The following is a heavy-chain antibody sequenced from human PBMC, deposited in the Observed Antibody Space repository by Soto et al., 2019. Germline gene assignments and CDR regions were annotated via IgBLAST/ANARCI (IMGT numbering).Heavy chain of an antibody. CDR1: GFTFTRYS. V-gene: IGHV3-21*01. CDR3: ARESEELTSNFDY. CDR2: ISSTTNYI. J-gene: IGHJ4*02. Sequence: GGSLRFSCAASGFTFTRYSMNWVRQAPGKGLEWVSSISSTTNYIYYADSMKGRFTVSRDNAKNSVYLEMNSLSAEDTAVYYCARESEELTSNFDYWGQGTLVTVSS. D-gene: IGHD1-7*01.